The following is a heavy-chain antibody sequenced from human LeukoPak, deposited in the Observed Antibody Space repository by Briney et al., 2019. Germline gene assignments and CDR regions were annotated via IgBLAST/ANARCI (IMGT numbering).Heavy chain of an antibody. CDR2: IRSDASSI. D-gene: IGHD3-22*01. V-gene: IGHV3-21*01. Sequence: PGGSLRLSCVGSGFTFSRYSMNWVRQAPGKGPEWVSSIRSDASSIYYADSVKGRFTISRDNAKNSVFLQMNSLRAGDTAVYYCARDGYSIDYFYDLWGQGTLVSVSS. CDR3: ARDGYSIDYFYDL. J-gene: IGHJ4*02. CDR1: GFTFSRYS.